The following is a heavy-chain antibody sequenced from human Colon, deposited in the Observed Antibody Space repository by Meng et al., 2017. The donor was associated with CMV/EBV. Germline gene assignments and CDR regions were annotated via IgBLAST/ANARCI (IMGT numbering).Heavy chain of an antibody. CDR3: AKHDTKYGYGRDYFEY. CDR1: GFTFSNYG. V-gene: IGHV3-23*01. J-gene: IGHJ4*02. D-gene: IGHD4-17*01. CDR2: ISGNGGST. Sequence: GESLKISCAASGFTFSNYGMSWVRQAPGKGLEWVSVISGNGGSTYYGDSVKGRFTISRDNSNNTLYLQMSSLRAEDTAVYYCAKHDTKYGYGRDYFEYWGQGRPVTVSS.